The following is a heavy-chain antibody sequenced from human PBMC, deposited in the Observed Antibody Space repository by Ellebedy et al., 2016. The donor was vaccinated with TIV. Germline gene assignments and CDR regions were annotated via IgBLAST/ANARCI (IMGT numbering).Heavy chain of an antibody. J-gene: IGHJ1*01. CDR2: ISYDGGNK. D-gene: IGHD2-8*02. Sequence: GESLKISXVASGLTFSDYGMHWVRQAPGKGLEWVAVISYDGGNKFYADSVKGRFTITRDNSKNTVYLQMNSLRPEDTAVYYCAKDLGKFPGLFCTGPDHWGQGTLVTVSS. CDR3: AKDLGKFPGLFCTGPDH. V-gene: IGHV3-30*18. CDR1: GLTFSDYG.